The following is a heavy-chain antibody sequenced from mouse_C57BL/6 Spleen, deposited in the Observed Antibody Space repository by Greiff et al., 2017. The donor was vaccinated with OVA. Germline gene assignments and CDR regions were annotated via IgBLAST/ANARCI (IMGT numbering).Heavy chain of an antibody. V-gene: IGHV1-47*01. CDR2: FHPYNDDT. D-gene: IGHD2-5*01. J-gene: IGHJ1*03. CDR1: GYTFTTYP. Sequence: VQLQESGAELVKPGASVKMSYKASGYTFTTYPIEWMKQNHGKSLEWIGNFHPYNDDTKYNEKFKGKATLTVEKSSSTVYLELSRLTSDDSAVYYCARGGYSNPYWYFDVWGTGTTVTVSS. CDR3: ARGGYSNPYWYFDV.